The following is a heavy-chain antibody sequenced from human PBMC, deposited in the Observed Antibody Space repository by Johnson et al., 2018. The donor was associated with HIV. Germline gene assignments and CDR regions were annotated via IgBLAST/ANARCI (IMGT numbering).Heavy chain of an antibody. CDR3: AKDQYRKLTTVAGI. V-gene: IGHV3-11*04. Sequence: QVQLVESGGGLVKPGGSLRLSCAASGFTFSDYYMSWIRQAPGKGLEWVSYISSSGSTIYYADSVKGRFTISRDNTKNTVYLQMNSLRAEDTAVYYCAKDQYRKLTTVAGIWGQGTMVTVSS. D-gene: IGHD4-17*01. J-gene: IGHJ3*02. CDR1: GFTFSDYY. CDR2: ISSSGSTI.